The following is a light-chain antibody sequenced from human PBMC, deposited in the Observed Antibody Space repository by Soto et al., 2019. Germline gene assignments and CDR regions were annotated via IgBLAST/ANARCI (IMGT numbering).Light chain of an antibody. CDR2: DAS. V-gene: IGKV3-11*01. CDR3: QQRSDWPRT. J-gene: IGKJ2*01. Sequence: DIVLTQSPATLSLSPGERATLSCRASQSVNSYLAWYQKRPGQAPRLLIYDASSSATGIAARFSGSGSGTDFSLTISSLEPEDFAVYYCQQRSDWPRTFGQGTKLE. CDR1: QSVNSY.